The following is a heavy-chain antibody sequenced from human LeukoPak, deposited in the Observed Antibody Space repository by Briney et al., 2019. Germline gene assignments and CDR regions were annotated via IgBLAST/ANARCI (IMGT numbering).Heavy chain of an antibody. V-gene: IGHV4-34*01. J-gene: IGHJ5*02. CDR1: GGSFSGYY. Sequence: SETLSLTCAVYGGSFSGYYWSWIRQPPGKGLEWIGEINHSGSTNYNPSLKSRVPISVDTSKNQFSLKLSSVTAADTAVYYCARVDYNASGSYLNWFDPWGQGTLVTVSS. CDR3: ARVDYNASGSYLNWFDP. D-gene: IGHD3-10*01. CDR2: INHSGST.